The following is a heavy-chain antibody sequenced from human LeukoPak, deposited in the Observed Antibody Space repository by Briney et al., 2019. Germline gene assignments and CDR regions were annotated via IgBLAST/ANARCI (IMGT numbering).Heavy chain of an antibody. CDR3: ARGELRFNRRLFDY. CDR2: IYTSGST. CDR1: GGSISTYY. J-gene: IGHJ4*02. D-gene: IGHD5-12*01. Sequence: SETLSLTCTVSGGSISTYYWNWIRQPAGKGLEWIGRIYTSGSTNYNPSLKSRVTISVDTSKNQFSLKLSSVTAADTAVYYCARGELRFNRRLFDYWGQGTLVTVSS. V-gene: IGHV4-4*07.